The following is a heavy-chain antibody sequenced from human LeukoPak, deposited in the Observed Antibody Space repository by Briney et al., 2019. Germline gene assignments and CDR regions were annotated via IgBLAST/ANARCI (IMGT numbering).Heavy chain of an antibody. V-gene: IGHV3-30-3*01. CDR3: ARGGRDTAMPDVDY. D-gene: IGHD5-18*01. J-gene: IGHJ4*02. CDR1: GFTFSSYW. Sequence: GGSLRLSCAASGFTFSSYWMSWVRQAPGKGLEWVAVISYDGSNKYYADSVKGRFTISRDNSKNTLYLQMNSLRAEDTAVYYCARGGRDTAMPDVDYWGQGTLVTVSS. CDR2: ISYDGSNK.